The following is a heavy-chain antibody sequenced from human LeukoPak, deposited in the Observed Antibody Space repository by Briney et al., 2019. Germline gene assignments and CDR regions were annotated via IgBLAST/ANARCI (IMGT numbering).Heavy chain of an antibody. CDR1: GYTFTDYY. J-gene: IGHJ4*02. D-gene: IGHD3-3*01. CDR2: VDPEDGET. CDR3: ATDHMGFFIY. V-gene: IGHV1-69-2*01. Sequence: ASVKISCNVSGYTFTDYYMHWVQHAPGKGLEWMGLVDPEDGETIYAEKFQGRVTITAYTSADTAYMELSSLRSEDTGVYYCATDHMGFFIYWGQGTLSLSPQ.